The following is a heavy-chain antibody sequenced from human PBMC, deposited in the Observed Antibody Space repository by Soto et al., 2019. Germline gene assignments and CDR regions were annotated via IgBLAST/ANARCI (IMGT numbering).Heavy chain of an antibody. V-gene: IGHV3-23*01. CDR3: AKFFVETRSNGDWPWSFHY. J-gene: IGHJ4*02. D-gene: IGHD3-9*01. CDR1: GFTFSNYA. Sequence: EVQLLESGGGLVQPGRSLRLSCAASGFTFSNYAMSWVRQAPGQGLDWVSAISGSGGTTYYADSLKGRFTIPRDNAKNTLFLQLSRLRAEDAAVYYCAKFFVETRSNGDWPWSFHYWGQGRVVSVSS. CDR2: ISGSGGTT.